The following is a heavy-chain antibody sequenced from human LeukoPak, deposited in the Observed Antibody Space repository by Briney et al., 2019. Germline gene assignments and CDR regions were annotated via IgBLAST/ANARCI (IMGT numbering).Heavy chain of an antibody. CDR3: ATTVNWYNGSLGY. CDR1: GYTFTSCY. CDR2: INPSGGST. V-gene: IGHV1-46*01. J-gene: IGHJ4*02. Sequence: GASVKVSCKASGYTFTSCYMHWVRQAPGQGLEWMGIINPSGGSTSYAQKFQGRVTMTRDTSTSTVYMELSSLRSEDTAVYYCATTVNWYNGSLGYWGQGTLVTVSS. D-gene: IGHD1-26*01.